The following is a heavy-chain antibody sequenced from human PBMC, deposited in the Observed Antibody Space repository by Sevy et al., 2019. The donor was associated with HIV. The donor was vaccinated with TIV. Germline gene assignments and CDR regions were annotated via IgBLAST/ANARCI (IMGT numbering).Heavy chain of an antibody. Sequence: GSLRLSCAASGFTFSANWMNWVRQPPGKGLEWVSTLSFGCGEINYADSVKGRFTISRDNSKSSVYLQMNNLRPEDTAVYYCAREGCTKPHDYWGQGTLVTVSS. V-gene: IGHV3-21*04. CDR2: LSFGCGEI. CDR1: GFTFSANW. J-gene: IGHJ4*02. CDR3: AREGCTKPHDY. D-gene: IGHD2-8*01.